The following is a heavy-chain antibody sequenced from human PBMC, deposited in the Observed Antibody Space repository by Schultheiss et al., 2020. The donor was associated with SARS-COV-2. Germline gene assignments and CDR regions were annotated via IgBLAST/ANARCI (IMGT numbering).Heavy chain of an antibody. CDR2: INHSGST. CDR1: GGSISSYY. CDR3: ARGRGTIVVVPAAIIADYYYMDV. V-gene: IGHV4-34*01. J-gene: IGHJ6*03. D-gene: IGHD2-2*01. Sequence: SETLSLTCTVSGGSISSYYWSWIRQPPGKGLEWIGEINHSGSTNYNPSLKSRVTISVDTSKNQFSLKLSSVTAADTAVYYCARGRGTIVVVPAAIIADYYYMDVWGKGTTVTVSS.